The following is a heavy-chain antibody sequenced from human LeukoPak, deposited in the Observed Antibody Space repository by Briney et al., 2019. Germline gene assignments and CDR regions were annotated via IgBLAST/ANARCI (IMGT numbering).Heavy chain of an antibody. Sequence: GRSLRLSCPVSALTLSSYAMHSVPQAPGEGLEWVAFIRYDGITKYYADSVKGRFTISRDNSKNTLYLQMNSLRPEDTAVYYCAKTGSRGGTFRPSYYYYYMDVWGEGTTVTISS. V-gene: IGHV3-30*04. CDR3: AKTGSRGGTFRPSYYYYYMDV. CDR2: IRYDGITK. D-gene: IGHD3-9*01. J-gene: IGHJ6*03. CDR1: ALTLSSYA.